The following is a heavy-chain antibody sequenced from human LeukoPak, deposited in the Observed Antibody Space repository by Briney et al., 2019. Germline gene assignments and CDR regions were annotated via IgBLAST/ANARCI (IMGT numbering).Heavy chain of an antibody. D-gene: IGHD6-13*01. Sequence: SETLSLTCTVSGGSISSGGYYWSWIRQHPGKGLEWIGYIYYSGSTYYNPSLKSRVTISVDTSKNQFSLKLSSVTAADTAVYYCARVDSEQQLVPDYWGQGTLVTVSS. J-gene: IGHJ4*02. CDR2: IYYSGST. V-gene: IGHV4-31*03. CDR1: GGSISSGGYY. CDR3: ARVDSEQQLVPDY.